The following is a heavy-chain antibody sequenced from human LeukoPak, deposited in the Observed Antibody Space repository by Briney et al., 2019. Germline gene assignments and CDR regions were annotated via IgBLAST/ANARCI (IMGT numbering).Heavy chain of an antibody. D-gene: IGHD6-13*01. CDR2: IYYSGST. J-gene: IGHJ6*03. CDR3: ARAIAAAPHYYYYMDV. CDR1: GGSISSYY. V-gene: IGHV4-59*01. Sequence: SETLSLTCTVSGGSISSYYWSWIRQPPGKGLEWIGYIYYSGSTNYNPSLKSRVTISVDTSKNQFSLKLSSVTAADTAVYYCARAIAAAPHYYYYMDVWGKGTTVTVSS.